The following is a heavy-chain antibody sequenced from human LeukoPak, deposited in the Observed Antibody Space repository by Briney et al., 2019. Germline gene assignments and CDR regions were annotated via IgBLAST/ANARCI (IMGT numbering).Heavy chain of an antibody. CDR1: GFTFSSYA. CDR2: ISGSGGST. D-gene: IGHD3-10*01. Sequence: GGSLRLSCAASGFTFSSYAMSWVRQAPGKGLEWVSAISGSGGSTYYADSVKGRFTISRDNSKNTLYLQMNSLRAEDTAVYYCARGTVELPYYYYYGMDVWGQGTTVTVSS. V-gene: IGHV3-23*01. J-gene: IGHJ6*02. CDR3: ARGTVELPYYYYYGMDV.